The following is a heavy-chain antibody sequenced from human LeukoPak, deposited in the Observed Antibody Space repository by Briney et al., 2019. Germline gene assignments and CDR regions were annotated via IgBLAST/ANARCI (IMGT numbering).Heavy chain of an antibody. CDR3: ARGRFYTSGSYYNRLDY. J-gene: IGHJ4*02. CDR1: GYIFSTYG. Sequence: ASVKVSCKASGYIFSTYGISWVRQAPGQGLEWMGWINPDSGGTNYAQKFQGRVTMTWDTSISTAYMELSRLRSDDTAIYYCARGRFYTSGSYYNRLDYWGQGTLVTVSS. V-gene: IGHV1-2*02. CDR2: INPDSGGT. D-gene: IGHD3-10*01.